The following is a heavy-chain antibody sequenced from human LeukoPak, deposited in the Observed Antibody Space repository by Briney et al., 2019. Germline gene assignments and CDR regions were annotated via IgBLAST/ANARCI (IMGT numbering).Heavy chain of an antibody. D-gene: IGHD2-15*01. Sequence: VASVKVSCKASGYTFTIYAMNWVRQAPGQGLEWIGWINTNTGNPTYAQGFTGRFVFSLDTSVSTAYLQISSLKAEDTAVYYCARPGQILGYCSGGSCDLDYWGQGTLVTVSS. CDR1: GYTFTIYA. V-gene: IGHV7-4-1*02. J-gene: IGHJ4*02. CDR3: ARPGQILGYCSGGSCDLDY. CDR2: INTNTGNP.